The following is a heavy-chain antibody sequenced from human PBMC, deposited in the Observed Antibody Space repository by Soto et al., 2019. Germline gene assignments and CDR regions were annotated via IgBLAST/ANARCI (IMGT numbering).Heavy chain of an antibody. CDR1: GFTFSSYA. J-gene: IGHJ6*02. CDR2: ISGSGGST. D-gene: IGHD4-17*01. Sequence: EVQLLESGGGLVQPGGSLRLSCAASGFTFSSYAMSWVRQAPGKGLEWVSAISGSGGSTYYADSVKGRFTISRDNSKNTLYLQMNSLRAEDTAVYYCAKDRVYGDAVIAYYYYGMDVWGQGTTVTVSS. CDR3: AKDRVYGDAVIAYYYYGMDV. V-gene: IGHV3-23*01.